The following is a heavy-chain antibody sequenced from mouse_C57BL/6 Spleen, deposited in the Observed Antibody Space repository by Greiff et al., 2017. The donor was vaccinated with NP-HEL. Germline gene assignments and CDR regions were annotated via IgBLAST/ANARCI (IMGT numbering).Heavy chain of an antibody. CDR3: AREGELTGTWFAY. CDR1: GFTFSSYA. J-gene: IGHJ3*01. V-gene: IGHV5-4*01. Sequence: EVQLVESGGGLVKPGGSLKLSCAASGFTFSSYAMSWVRQTPEKRLEWVATISDGGSYTYYPDNVKGRFTISRDNAKNNLYLQMSHLKSEDTAMYYCAREGELTGTWFAYWGQGTLVTVSA. D-gene: IGHD4-1*01. CDR2: ISDGGSYT.